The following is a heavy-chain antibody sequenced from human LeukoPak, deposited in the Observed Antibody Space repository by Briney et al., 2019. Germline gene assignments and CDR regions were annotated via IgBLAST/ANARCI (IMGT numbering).Heavy chain of an antibody. V-gene: IGHV3-30*09. CDR2: LSFDGTIT. CDR3: ARDSGYYDSSGYNDY. D-gene: IGHD3-22*01. CDR1: GFTFSSYA. Sequence: GGSLRLSCAASGFTFSSYALHWVRQAPGKGLEWVAVLSFDGTITYYADSVKGRFAISRDNSKNTLYLQLNSLRAEDTAVYYCARDSGYYDSSGYNDYWGQGTLVTVSS. J-gene: IGHJ4*02.